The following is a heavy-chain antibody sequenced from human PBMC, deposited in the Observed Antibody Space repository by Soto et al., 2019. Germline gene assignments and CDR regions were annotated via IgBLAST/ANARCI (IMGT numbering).Heavy chain of an antibody. J-gene: IGHJ4*02. Sequence: QMQLVQSGAEVKKTGSSVTVSCKALGNTFTYRYLHWVRQETGQAIEWMGWITPFSGDVHYAQKFQERVTITRDRSINTAYMQMSSLRSEDTAMYFCASGGAGSGPFTWELPDHWGQGTLVTVSS. CDR3: ASGGAGSGPFTWELPDH. D-gene: IGHD1-26*01. CDR2: ITPFSGDV. CDR1: GNTFTYRY. V-gene: IGHV1-45*02.